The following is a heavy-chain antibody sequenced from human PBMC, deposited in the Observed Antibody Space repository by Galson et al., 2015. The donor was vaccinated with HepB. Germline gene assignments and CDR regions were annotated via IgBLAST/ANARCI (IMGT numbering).Heavy chain of an antibody. CDR1: GFTFSSYS. Sequence: SCAASGFTFSSYSMNWVRQAPGKGLEWVSSISSSSSYIYYADSVKGRFTISRDNAKNSLYLQMDSLRAEDTAVYYCARIVVVPAAGPDDYWGQGTLVTVSS. J-gene: IGHJ4*02. CDR3: ARIVVVPAAGPDDY. CDR2: ISSSSSYI. V-gene: IGHV3-21*01. D-gene: IGHD2-2*01.